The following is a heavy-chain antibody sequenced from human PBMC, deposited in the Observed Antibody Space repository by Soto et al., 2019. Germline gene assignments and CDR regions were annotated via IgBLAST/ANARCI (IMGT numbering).Heavy chain of an antibody. CDR3: AXDSGDTTDYYYYYGMDV. CDR1: GGSISGGGYY. Sequence: SETLSLTCTVSGGSISGGGYYWSWIRQHPGKGLEWIGYIYYSGSTYYNPSLKSRVTISVDTSKNQFSLKLSSVTAADTAVYYCAXDSGDTTDYYYYYGMDVWGQGTTVTVSS. V-gene: IGHV4-31*03. D-gene: IGHD2-21*01. CDR2: IYYSGST. J-gene: IGHJ6*02.